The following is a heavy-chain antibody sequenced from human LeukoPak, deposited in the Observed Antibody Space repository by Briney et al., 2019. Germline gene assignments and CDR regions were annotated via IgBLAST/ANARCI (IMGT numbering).Heavy chain of an antibody. CDR2: IYGSGST. J-gene: IGHJ6*01. CDR1: GGSISSYY. Sequence: AETLTLTCTASGGSISSYYWSWIRQPPGKGLEWIGHIYGSGSTKYNPSLKNGVTISVDTSKNQFSLMQSSVTAAVTAVYYCARVQGFYYYGMDV. V-gene: IGHV4-59*01. CDR3: ARVQGFYYYGMDV.